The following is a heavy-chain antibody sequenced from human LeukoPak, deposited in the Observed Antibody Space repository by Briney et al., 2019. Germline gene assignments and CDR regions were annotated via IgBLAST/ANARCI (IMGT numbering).Heavy chain of an antibody. Sequence: PGGSLRLSCAASGFTFSSYSMNWVRQAPGKGLECISYISSSGSTIYYADSVKGRFTISRDNAKNSLYLQMNSLRAEDTAVYYCARANGSGSFDDAFDIWGQGTMVTVSS. J-gene: IGHJ3*02. CDR2: ISSSGSTI. CDR1: GFTFSSYS. CDR3: ARANGSGSFDDAFDI. V-gene: IGHV3-48*04. D-gene: IGHD3-10*01.